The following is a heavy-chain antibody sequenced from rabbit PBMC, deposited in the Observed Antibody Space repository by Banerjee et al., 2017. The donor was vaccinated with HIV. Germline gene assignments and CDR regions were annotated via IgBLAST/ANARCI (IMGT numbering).Heavy chain of an antibody. CDR2: IAGSSSGNT. Sequence: LEESGGGLVKPGGTLTLTCTVSEFSFSSNWICWVRQAPGKGLEWISCIAGSSSGNTYYASWAKGRLTISKASSTTVTLQMASLTAADTATYFCARGYNDYYNLWGPGTLVTVS. J-gene: IGHJ4*01. CDR3: ARGYNDYYNL. V-gene: IGHV1S45*01. D-gene: IGHD7-1*01. CDR1: EFSFSSNW.